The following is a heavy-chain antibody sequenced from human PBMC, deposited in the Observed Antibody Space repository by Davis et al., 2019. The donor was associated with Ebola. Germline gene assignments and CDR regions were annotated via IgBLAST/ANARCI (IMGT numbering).Heavy chain of an antibody. CDR3: ARGGRGYSYGYLGLDY. J-gene: IGHJ4*02. Sequence: GGSLRLSCAASGFTFSSYGMHWVRQAPGKGLEWVAVIWYDGSNKYYADSVKGRFTISRDNSKNTLYLQMNSLRAEETAVYYCARGGRGYSYGYLGLDYWGQGTLVTVSS. D-gene: IGHD5-18*01. CDR1: GFTFSSYG. V-gene: IGHV3-33*01. CDR2: IWYDGSNK.